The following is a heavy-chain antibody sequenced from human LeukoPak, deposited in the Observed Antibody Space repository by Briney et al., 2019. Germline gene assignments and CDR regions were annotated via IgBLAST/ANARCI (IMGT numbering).Heavy chain of an antibody. Sequence: TGGSLRLSCAASGFTFSSFAMAWVRQAPGRGLEWVAVIGHGGYDIHYADSVKGRFTISRDNSKNILYLQMSSLRADDTAVYYCAKYCGGDCFRNFDSWGQGALVTVSS. V-gene: IGHV3-23*01. D-gene: IGHD2-21*01. J-gene: IGHJ4*02. CDR1: GFTFSSFA. CDR2: IGHGGYDI. CDR3: AKYCGGDCFRNFDS.